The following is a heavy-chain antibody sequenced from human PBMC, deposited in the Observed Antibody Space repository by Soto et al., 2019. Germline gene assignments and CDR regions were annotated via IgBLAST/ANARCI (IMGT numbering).Heavy chain of an antibody. V-gene: IGHV4-39*01. CDR2: IYYSGST. J-gene: IGHJ4*02. Sequence: PSETLSLTCPVSGDSISSSTYYWGWIRQPPGKGLEWIGSIYYSGSTYYNPSLKSRVTISVDTSKNQFSLKLSSVTAADTAVYYCARHRSYYYDSSHFDYWGQGTLVTVSS. D-gene: IGHD3-22*01. CDR3: ARHRSYYYDSSHFDY. CDR1: GDSISSSTYY.